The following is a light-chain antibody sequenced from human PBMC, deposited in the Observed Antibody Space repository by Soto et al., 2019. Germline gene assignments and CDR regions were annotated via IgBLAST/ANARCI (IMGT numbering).Light chain of an antibody. CDR1: ASDIGRYNY. Sequence: QSVLTKPPSASLSPGQSVTISCIGTASDIGRYNYVSWYQHHPGKAPKLIIYEVTKRPSGVPDRFSGSKSGNTASLTVSGLQADDEADYYCNSYVGSNNYVFGTGTKVTVL. CDR3: NSYVGSNNYV. V-gene: IGLV2-8*01. CDR2: EVT. J-gene: IGLJ1*01.